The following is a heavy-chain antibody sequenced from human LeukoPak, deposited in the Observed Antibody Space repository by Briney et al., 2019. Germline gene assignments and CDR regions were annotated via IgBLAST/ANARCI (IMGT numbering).Heavy chain of an antibody. Sequence: GESLKISCKGSGYSFSTYWIAWVRQMPGKGLEWMGIIYPGDSDTRYSPSFQGQVTISADKSISTAYLQWSSLKASDTAMYYCARHNVDITMVRGNWFDPWGQGTLVTVSS. J-gene: IGHJ5*02. CDR1: GYSFSTYW. CDR2: IYPGDSDT. V-gene: IGHV5-51*01. D-gene: IGHD3-10*01. CDR3: ARHNVDITMVRGNWFDP.